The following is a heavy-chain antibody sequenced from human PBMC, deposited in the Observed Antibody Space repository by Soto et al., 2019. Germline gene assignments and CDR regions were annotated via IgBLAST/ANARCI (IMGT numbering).Heavy chain of an antibody. CDR1: DASISTATFY. D-gene: IGHD6-19*01. V-gene: IGHV4-31*03. CDR2: IYYSGSA. Sequence: SETLSLTCTVSDASISTATFYWIRQLPGEALEWIGYIYYSGSAYYNSSLRSRATLSLDTSKSEFSLTLTSLTAADTAVYYCARGEAGVAGRLDYWGQGTLVTVSA. J-gene: IGHJ4*02. CDR3: ARGEAGVAGRLDY.